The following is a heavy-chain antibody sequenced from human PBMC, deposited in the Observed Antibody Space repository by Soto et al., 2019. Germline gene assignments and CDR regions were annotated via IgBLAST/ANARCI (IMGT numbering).Heavy chain of an antibody. CDR1: GGSISSYY. J-gene: IGHJ6*02. CDR2: IYTSGST. D-gene: IGHD3-10*01. V-gene: IGHV4-4*07. Sequence: SETLSLTCTVSGGSISSYYWSWIRQPAGKGLEWIGRIYTSGSTNYNPSLKSRVTMSVDTSKNQFSLKPSSVTAADTAVYYCARDRGESFFSGSYGMDVWGQGTTVTVSS. CDR3: ARDRGESFFSGSYGMDV.